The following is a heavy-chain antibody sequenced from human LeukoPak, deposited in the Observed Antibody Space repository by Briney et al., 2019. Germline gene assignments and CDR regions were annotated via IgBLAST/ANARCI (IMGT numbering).Heavy chain of an antibody. V-gene: IGHV4-34*01. CDR2: INHSGSN. J-gene: IGHJ4*02. D-gene: IGHD3-22*01. Sequence: SETLSLNCAVYGGSFSGYYWSWIRQPPGKGLEWIGEINHSGSNYYNPSLKSRVTISVDTSKNQFSLKLSSVTAADTAVYYCARGPTYYYDSSGYYLDYWGQGTLVTVSS. CDR3: ARGPTYYYDSSGYYLDY. CDR1: GGSFSGYY.